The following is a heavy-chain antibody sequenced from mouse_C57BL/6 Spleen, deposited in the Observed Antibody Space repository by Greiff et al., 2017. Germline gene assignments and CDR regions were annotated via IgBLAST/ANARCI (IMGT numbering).Heavy chain of an antibody. CDR2: ISYDGSN. Sequence: EVQLVESGPGLVKPSQSLSLTCSVTGYSITSGYYWNWIRQFPGNKLEWMGYISYDGSNNYNPSLKNRISITRDTSKNQFFLKLNSVTTEDTATYYCARWLRGAMDYWGQGTSDTVSS. CDR1: GYSITSGYY. D-gene: IGHD1-1*01. J-gene: IGHJ4*01. CDR3: ARWLRGAMDY. V-gene: IGHV3-6*01.